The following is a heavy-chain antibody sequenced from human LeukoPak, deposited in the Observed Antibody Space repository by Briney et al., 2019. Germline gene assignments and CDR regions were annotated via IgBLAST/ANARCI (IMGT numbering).Heavy chain of an antibody. Sequence: GGSLRLSCAASGFTFSSYGMHWVRQAPGKGLEWVAVIWYDGSNKYYADSVKGRFTNSRDNSKNTLYLQMNSLRAEDTAVYYCARGWGGDSSGYYLSYYYYGMDVWGQGTTVTVSS. CDR2: IWYDGSNK. CDR3: ARGWGGDSSGYYLSYYYYGMDV. CDR1: GFTFSSYG. J-gene: IGHJ6*02. V-gene: IGHV3-33*01. D-gene: IGHD3-22*01.